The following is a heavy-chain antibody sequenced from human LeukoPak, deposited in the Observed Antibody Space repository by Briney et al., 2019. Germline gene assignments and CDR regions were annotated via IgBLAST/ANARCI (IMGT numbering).Heavy chain of an antibody. V-gene: IGHV4-31*03. J-gene: IGHJ4*02. CDR2: IYYSGST. CDR1: GGSISSGGYY. Sequence: SQTLSLTCTVSGGSISSGGYYWSWIRQHPGKGLEWLGYIYYSGSTYYNPSLKSRVTISVDTSKNQFSLKLSSVTAADTAVYYCARKTKDYYDSSGPFDYWGQGTLVTVSS. D-gene: IGHD3-22*01. CDR3: ARKTKDYYDSSGPFDY.